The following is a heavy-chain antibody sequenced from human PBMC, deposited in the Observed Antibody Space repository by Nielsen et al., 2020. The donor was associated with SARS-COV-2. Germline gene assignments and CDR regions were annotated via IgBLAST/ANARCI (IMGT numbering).Heavy chain of an antibody. J-gene: IGHJ4*02. V-gene: IGHV5-51*01. CDR1: GYSFTSYW. Sequence: GGSLRLSCKGSGYSFTSYWIGWVRQMPGKGLEWMGIIYPGDSDIRYSPSFQGQVTISADKSISTAYLQWSSLKASDTAMYYCARRQQQTVFDYWGQGTQVTVSS. CDR2: IYPGDSDI. CDR3: ARRQQQTVFDY. D-gene: IGHD6-13*01.